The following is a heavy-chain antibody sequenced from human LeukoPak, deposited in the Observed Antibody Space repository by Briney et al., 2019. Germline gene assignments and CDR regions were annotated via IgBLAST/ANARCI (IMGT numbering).Heavy chain of an antibody. CDR1: GFTFSSYG. J-gene: IGHJ5*02. Sequence: PGGSLRTSCAASGFTFSSYGMSWVRQAPGKGLEWVSGISGSGGSTYYADSVRGRFTISRDNSKNTLYLQMNSLRAEDTAVYYCAKGRYSDIAMINDWFDPWGQGTLVTVSS. CDR2: ISGSGGST. CDR3: AKGRYSDIAMINDWFDP. V-gene: IGHV3-23*01. D-gene: IGHD5-18*01.